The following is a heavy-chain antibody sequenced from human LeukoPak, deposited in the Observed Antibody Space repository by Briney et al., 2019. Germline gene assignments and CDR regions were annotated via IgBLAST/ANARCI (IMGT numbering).Heavy chain of an antibody. D-gene: IGHD1-26*01. CDR1: QFTFNNYA. CDR3: TKHPIVGALDY. V-gene: IGHV3-23*01. J-gene: IGHJ4*02. Sequence: GGSLRLSCAASQFTFNNYAMTWVRQTPRKGLEWVSTITGSGESTYYADSVKGRFTISRDNSKNTLYLQMNSLRAEDTALYYCTKHPIVGALDYWGQGTLVTVSS. CDR2: ITGSGEST.